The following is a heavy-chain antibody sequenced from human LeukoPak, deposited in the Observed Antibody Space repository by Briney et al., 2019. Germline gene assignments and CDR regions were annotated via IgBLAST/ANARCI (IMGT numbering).Heavy chain of an antibody. J-gene: IGHJ4*02. Sequence: GGSLRLSCAASGFTFSSYSMNWVRQAPGKGLEWVSYISSSSSTTYYADSVKGRFTISRDNAKNSLYLQMNSLRDEDTAVYYCARGSIKGLLGYFDYWGQGTLVTVSS. CDR2: ISSSSSTT. CDR1: GFTFSSYS. D-gene: IGHD3-22*01. V-gene: IGHV3-48*02. CDR3: ARGSIKGLLGYFDY.